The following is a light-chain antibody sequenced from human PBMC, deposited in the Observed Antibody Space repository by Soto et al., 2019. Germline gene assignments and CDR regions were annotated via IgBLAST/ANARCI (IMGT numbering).Light chain of an antibody. Sequence: EIVLTQSPATLSLSPGERATLSCRASQNIRYYLAWYQQKPGQAPRLLIYDASNRATGIPARFSGSGSGTDFTLTISSLEPEDFAVYYCQQRSNWPPLTLGGGTKVEIK. V-gene: IGKV3-11*01. J-gene: IGKJ4*01. CDR2: DAS. CDR1: QNIRYY. CDR3: QQRSNWPPLT.